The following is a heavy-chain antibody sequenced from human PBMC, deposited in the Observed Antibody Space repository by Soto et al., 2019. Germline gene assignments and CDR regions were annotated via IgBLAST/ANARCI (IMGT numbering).Heavy chain of an antibody. CDR3: ARGRYGDSDVFDI. CDR2: IGTAGDT. Sequence: PGGSLRLSCAASGFTFSSYSMNWVRQAPGKGLEWVSAIGTAGDTYYPGSVKGRFTISRENAKNSLYLQMNSLRAGDTAVYYCARGRYGDSDVFDIWGQGTMVTVSS. D-gene: IGHD4-17*01. CDR1: GFTFSSYS. J-gene: IGHJ3*02. V-gene: IGHV3-13*01.